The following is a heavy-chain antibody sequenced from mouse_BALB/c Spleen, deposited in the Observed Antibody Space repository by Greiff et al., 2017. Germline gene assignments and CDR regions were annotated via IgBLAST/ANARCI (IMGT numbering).Heavy chain of an antibody. CDR1: GFSLTSYG. D-gene: IGHD1-2*01. V-gene: IGHV2-9*02. J-gene: IGHJ4*01. CDR3: ARALLRLQFWAMDY. Sequence: VQLVESGPGLVAPSQSLSITCTVSGFSLTSYGVHWVRQPPGKGLEWLGVIWAGGSTNYNSALMSRLSISKDNSKSQVFLKMNSLQTDDTAMYYCARALLRLQFWAMDYWGQGTSVTVSS. CDR2: IWAGGST.